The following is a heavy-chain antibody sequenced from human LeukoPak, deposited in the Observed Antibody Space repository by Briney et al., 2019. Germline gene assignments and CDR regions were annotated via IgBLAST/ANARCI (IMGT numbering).Heavy chain of an antibody. CDR2: MNPNSGKT. CDR3: ARGRSVAGRSPLDLGY. J-gene: IGHJ4*02. V-gene: IGHV1-8*02. D-gene: IGHD6-19*01. CDR1: VYTFTSYD. Sequence: ASVKVSCKASVYTFTSYDINWVRQATGQGLEWRGWMNPNSGKTGYAQKFQGRVTITRNTSISTAYIELSSLRSEDTAVYYCARGRSVAGRSPLDLGYWGQGTLVTGSS.